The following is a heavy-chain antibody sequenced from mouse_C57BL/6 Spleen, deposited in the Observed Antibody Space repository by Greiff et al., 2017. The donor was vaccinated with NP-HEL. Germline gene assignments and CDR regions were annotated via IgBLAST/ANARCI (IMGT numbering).Heavy chain of an antibody. D-gene: IGHD4-1*01. CDR3: ARSEGPIYGLLTGGY. J-gene: IGHJ2*01. CDR1: GYTFTSYW. CDR2: INPSNGGT. V-gene: IGHV1-53*01. Sequence: QVQLQQSGTELVKPGASVKLSCKASGYTFTSYWMHWVKQRPGQGLEWIGNINPSNGGTNYNEKFKSKATLTVDKSSSTAYMQLSSLTSEDSAVYYCARSEGPIYGLLTGGYWGQGTTLTVSS.